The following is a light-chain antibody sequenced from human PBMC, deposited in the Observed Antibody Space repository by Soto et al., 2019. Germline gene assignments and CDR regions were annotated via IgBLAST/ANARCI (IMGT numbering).Light chain of an antibody. CDR2: GVF. V-gene: IGKV1-39*01. CDR1: QSISTN. Sequence: DIQMTQSPSSLSASVGDRVTITCRTSQSISTNLNWYQQKPGKAPKLLIYGVFSLESGVPSRFSGGGSGTDFSLTISSLQPEDFAVYYCQQSYSTPPTFGQGTKVEIK. CDR3: QQSYSTPPT. J-gene: IGKJ2*01.